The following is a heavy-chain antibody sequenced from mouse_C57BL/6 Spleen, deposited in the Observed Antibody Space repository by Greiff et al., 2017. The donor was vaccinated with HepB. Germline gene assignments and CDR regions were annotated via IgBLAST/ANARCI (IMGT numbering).Heavy chain of an antibody. CDR2: ISSGSSTI. CDR1: GFTFSDYG. D-gene: IGHD2-3*01. CDR3: ARDDGYPPEAY. V-gene: IGHV5-17*01. J-gene: IGHJ3*01. Sequence: EVKLVESGGGLVKPGGSLKLSCAASGFTFSDYGMHWVRQAPEKGLEWVAYISSGSSTIYYADTVKGRFTISRDNAKNTLFLQMTSLRSEDTAMYYCARDDGYPPEAYWGQGTLVTVSA.